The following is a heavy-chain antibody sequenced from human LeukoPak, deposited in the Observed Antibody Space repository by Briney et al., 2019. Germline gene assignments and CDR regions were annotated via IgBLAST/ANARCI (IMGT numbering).Heavy chain of an antibody. CDR1: GGSISSYY. CDR3: ARLPDEGNFDY. V-gene: IGHV4-4*09. Sequence: PSETLSLTCTVSGGSISSYYWSWIRQPPGKGLGWIGYIYTSGSTNYNPSLKSRVTTSVDTSKNQFSLKLGSVTAADTAVYYCARLPDEGNFDYWGQGTLVTVSS. J-gene: IGHJ4*02. CDR2: IYTSGST.